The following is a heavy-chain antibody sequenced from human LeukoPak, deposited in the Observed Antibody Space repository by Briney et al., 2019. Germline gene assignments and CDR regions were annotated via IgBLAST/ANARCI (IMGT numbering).Heavy chain of an antibody. J-gene: IGHJ4*02. Sequence: ASVKVSCKASGYRFISNYIQWVRQAPGLGPEWMGWMHPGNGNTRYAEKFQGRVTMTRDTSINTAYMELNSLRSDDTAVYYCAREGSYCVGGDCYSSDFWGQGTLITVSS. CDR1: GYRFISNY. V-gene: IGHV1-2*02. CDR2: MHPGNGNT. D-gene: IGHD2-21*02. CDR3: AREGSYCVGGDCYSSDF.